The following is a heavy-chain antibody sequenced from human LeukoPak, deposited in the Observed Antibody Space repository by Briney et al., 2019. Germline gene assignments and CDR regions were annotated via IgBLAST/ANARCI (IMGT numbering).Heavy chain of an antibody. J-gene: IGHJ4*02. D-gene: IGHD3-3*01. V-gene: IGHV3-21*01. CDR2: ISSSSSYI. CDR3: ARDLGITRTTPIGH. CDR1: GFTFSSYS. Sequence: GGSLRLSCAASGFTFSSYSMNWVRQAPGKGLEWVPSISSSSSYIYYADSVKGRFTISRDNAMNSLYLQMNSLRAEDTAVYYCARDLGITRTTPIGHWGQGTLVTVSS.